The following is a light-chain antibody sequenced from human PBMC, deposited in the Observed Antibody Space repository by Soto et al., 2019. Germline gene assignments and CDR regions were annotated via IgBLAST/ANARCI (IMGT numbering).Light chain of an antibody. CDR3: DSYTSSRAYV. CDR2: DVS. J-gene: IGLJ1*01. CDR1: SSDVGRYSY. Sequence: QSVLTQPRSVSGSPGQSVSISCTGTSSDVGRYSYVSWYQQHPGKAPKLMIYDVSERPSGVPNRFSGSKSGNTASLTISGLQAEDEADYYCDSYTSSRAYVFGIGTKVTVL. V-gene: IGLV2-11*01.